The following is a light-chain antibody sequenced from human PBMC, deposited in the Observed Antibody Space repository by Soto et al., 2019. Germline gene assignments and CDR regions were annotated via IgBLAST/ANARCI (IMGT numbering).Light chain of an antibody. V-gene: IGLV1-47*01. J-gene: IGLJ3*02. CDR3: AAWDDSLSGWV. CDR1: SSNIGSNF. Sequence: QSVLTQPPSASGTPGQRVTISCSGSSSNIGSNFVYWYQQLPGTAPKLLIYRTSQRPSGVPARFSGSKSGTSASLAISGLRSEDEDDYYCAAWDDSLSGWVFGGGTKLTVL. CDR2: RTS.